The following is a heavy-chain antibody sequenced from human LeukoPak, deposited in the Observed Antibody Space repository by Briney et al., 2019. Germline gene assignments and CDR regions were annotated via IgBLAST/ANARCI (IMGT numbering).Heavy chain of an antibody. V-gene: IGHV4-59*01. D-gene: IGHD3-10*01. J-gene: IGHJ4*02. CDR1: GGSISSYY. CDR3: ARGPVLLLDY. CDR2: IYYSGST. Sequence: PSEILSLTCTVSGGSISSYYWSWIRQPPGKGLEWIGYIYYSGSTNYNPSLKSRVTISVDTSKNQFSLKLSSVTAADTAVYYCARGPVLLLDYWGQGTLVTVSS.